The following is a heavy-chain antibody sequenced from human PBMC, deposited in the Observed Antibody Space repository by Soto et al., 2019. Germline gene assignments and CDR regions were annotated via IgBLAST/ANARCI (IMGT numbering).Heavy chain of an antibody. J-gene: IGHJ4*02. CDR3: ARGRYGDY. V-gene: IGHV1-18*01. Sequence: QVHLVQSGAEVKKPGASVKVSGKASGYTFTSYGITWVRQAPGQGLEWMGWISAHNGNPDYAQKLQGGVIVTRDTSTSAAYMELRWLRSDDTAVDYCARGRYGDYWGQGALVTVSS. D-gene: IGHD1-1*01. CDR1: GYTFTSYG. CDR2: ISAHNGNP.